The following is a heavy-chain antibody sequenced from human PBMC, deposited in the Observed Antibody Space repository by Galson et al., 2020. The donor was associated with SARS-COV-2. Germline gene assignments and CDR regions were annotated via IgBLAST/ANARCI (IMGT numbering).Heavy chain of an antibody. D-gene: IGHD3-9*01. CDR1: GFPFDDYA. CDR3: AKSAWGSDWYYFDY. J-gene: IGHJ4*02. V-gene: IGHV3-9*01. CDR2: IDCSSGNI. Sequence: TGGSLRLSCTGSGFPFDDYAMHWVRQVPGKGLEWVSGIDCSSGNIAYTDSVKGRFTISRDNRKNSLFLQMNSLRAEESALYYCAKSAWGSDWYYFDYWGQGSLGTV.